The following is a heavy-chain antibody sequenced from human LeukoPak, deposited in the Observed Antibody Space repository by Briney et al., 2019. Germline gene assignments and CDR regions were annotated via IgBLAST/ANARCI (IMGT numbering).Heavy chain of an antibody. J-gene: IGHJ4*02. CDR2: INHSGST. CDR1: GGSFSGYY. CDR3: ARGRYSYGPIYYFDY. Sequence: PSETLSLTCAVYGGSFSGYYWSWIRQPPGKGLEWIGEINHSGSTNYNPSLKSRVTISVDTSKNQFSLKLSSVTAADTAVYYCARGRYSYGPIYYFDYWGQGTLVTVSS. V-gene: IGHV4-34*01. D-gene: IGHD5-18*01.